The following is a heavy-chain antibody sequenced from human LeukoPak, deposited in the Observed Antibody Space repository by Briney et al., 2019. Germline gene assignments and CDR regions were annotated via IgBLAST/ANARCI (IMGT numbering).Heavy chain of an antibody. Sequence: ASVKVSCKASGYTFTSYDINWVRQATGQGLEWMGWMNPNSGNTGYAQKVQGRVTMTRNTSISTAYMELSSLRSEDTAVYYCARGHVEMATDDAFDIWGQGTMVTVSS. J-gene: IGHJ3*02. CDR3: ARGHVEMATDDAFDI. CDR1: GYTFTSYD. D-gene: IGHD5-24*01. V-gene: IGHV1-8*01. CDR2: MNPNSGNT.